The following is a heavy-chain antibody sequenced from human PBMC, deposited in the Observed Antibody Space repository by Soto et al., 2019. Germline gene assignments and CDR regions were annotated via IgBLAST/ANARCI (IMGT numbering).Heavy chain of an antibody. CDR2: INPSGGST. J-gene: IGHJ1*01. V-gene: IGHV1-46*03. CDR1: GYTFTRYY. CDR3: SRTLTPSPAEYFQH. D-gene: IGHD3-16*01. Sequence: QVQLVQSGAEAKKPGASVKVSCKASGYTFTRYYMHWVRQAPGHGLEWMGIINPSGGSTTYAQKFQGRVTMTRDTSTSTVYMELSSLRSEDTAVYYCSRTLTPSPAEYFQHWGQGTLVTDSS.